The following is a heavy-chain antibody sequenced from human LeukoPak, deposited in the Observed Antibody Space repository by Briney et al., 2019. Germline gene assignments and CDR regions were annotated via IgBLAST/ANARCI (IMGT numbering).Heavy chain of an antibody. CDR2: ISASASGGIT. D-gene: IGHD5-18*01. CDR3: SKDFRYSSG. J-gene: IGHJ4*02. CDR1: GFTFSSYA. Sequence: GSLRLSCAASGFTFSSYAMTWVRQAPGKGLEWVSGISASASGGITYYADSVKGRFTISRDNSKNTLYLQMNSLRAEDTAVYYCSKDFRYSSGWGQGTLVTVSS. V-gene: IGHV3-23*01.